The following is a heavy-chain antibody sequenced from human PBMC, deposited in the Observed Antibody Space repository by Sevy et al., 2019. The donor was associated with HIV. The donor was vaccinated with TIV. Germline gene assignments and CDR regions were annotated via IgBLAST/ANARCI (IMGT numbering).Heavy chain of an antibody. CDR3: TTDLEHQLERYYFNY. CDR1: EFIFTNAW. V-gene: IGHV3-15*01. Sequence: LGGSLRLSCAASEFIFTNAWVSWVRQTPGKGLEWVGRIKSKTDGGTTDYAAPVKGRFTISRDDSKKTLYLQMNSLKTEDTAVYYCTTDLEHQLERYYFNYWGQGTLVTVSS. CDR2: IKSKTDGGTT. D-gene: IGHD1-1*01. J-gene: IGHJ4*02.